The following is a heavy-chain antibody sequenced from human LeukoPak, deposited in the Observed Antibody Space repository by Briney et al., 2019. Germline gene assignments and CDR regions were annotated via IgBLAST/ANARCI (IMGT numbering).Heavy chain of an antibody. CDR1: GYSFTNYW. V-gene: IGHV5-51*01. CDR2: IYPGDSDT. D-gene: IGHD3-10*01. J-gene: IGHJ4*02. CDR3: VIWFGESTFDY. Sequence: GESLQISCQGSGYSFTNYWIAWVRQMPGKGLEWMGIIYPGDSDTRYSPSFQGQVTISADKSISTAYLQWSSLKASDTAMYYCVIWFGESTFDYWGQGTLVTVSS.